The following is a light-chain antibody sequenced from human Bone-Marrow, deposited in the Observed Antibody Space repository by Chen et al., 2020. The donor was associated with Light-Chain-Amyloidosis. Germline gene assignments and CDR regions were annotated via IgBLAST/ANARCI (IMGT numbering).Light chain of an antibody. CDR3: SSYTATRAPLI. CDR1: SSDIGGYNY. Sequence: QSALTQPASVSGSPGQSITISCTGTSSDIGGYNYVFWYQQHPGRAPKLMIYDVTNRPSGVSNRFSGSKSGNTASLTISGLHTEDEADYYCSSYTATRAPLIFGGGTKLTVL. CDR2: DVT. V-gene: IGLV2-14*03. J-gene: IGLJ2*01.